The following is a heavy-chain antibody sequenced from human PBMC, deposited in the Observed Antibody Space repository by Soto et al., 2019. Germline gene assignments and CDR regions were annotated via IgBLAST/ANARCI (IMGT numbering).Heavy chain of an antibody. D-gene: IGHD3-3*01. CDR2: MNPNSGNT. J-gene: IGHJ6*03. CDR3: ATSRGLGYDFWSGYYSYYYYYMDV. Sequence: ASVKVSCKASGYTFTSYDINWVRPATGQGLEWMGWMNPNSGNTGYAQKFQGRVTMTRNTSISTAYMELSSLRSEDTAVYYCATSRGLGYDFWSGYYSYYYYYMDVWGKGTTVTVSS. V-gene: IGHV1-8*01. CDR1: GYTFTSYD.